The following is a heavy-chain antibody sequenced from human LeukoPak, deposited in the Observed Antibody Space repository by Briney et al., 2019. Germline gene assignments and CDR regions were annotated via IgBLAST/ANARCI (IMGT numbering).Heavy chain of an antibody. Sequence: PGRSLRLSCAASGFTFSSYSMHWVRQAPGKGLEWAAVIWYDGSNTYYADSVKVRITISRDHSKNTLYLQMNTLRAEDTAVYYCAKDFAMATISWGQGTLVTVSS. CDR2: IWYDGSNT. D-gene: IGHD5-24*01. J-gene: IGHJ4*02. CDR1: GFTFSSYS. CDR3: AKDFAMATIS. V-gene: IGHV3-33*06.